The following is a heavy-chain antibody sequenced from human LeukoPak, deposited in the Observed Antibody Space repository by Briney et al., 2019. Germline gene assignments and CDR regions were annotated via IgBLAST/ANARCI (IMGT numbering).Heavy chain of an antibody. CDR1: GGTFSSYA. D-gene: IGHD3-16*02. V-gene: IGHV1-69*05. CDR3: ARDNSVGDIAWWFDP. J-gene: IGHJ5*02. Sequence: PRASVKVSCKASGGTFSSYAISWVRQAPGQGLEWMGGIIPIFGTANYAQNFQGRVTMTRDMSTTTDYMELSSLRSEDTAVYYCARDNSVGDIAWWFDPWGQGTLVTVSS. CDR2: IIPIFGTA.